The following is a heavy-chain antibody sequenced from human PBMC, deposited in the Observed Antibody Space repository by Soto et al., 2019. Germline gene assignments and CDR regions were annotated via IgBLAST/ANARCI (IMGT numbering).Heavy chain of an antibody. CDR3: ARDNSGYSPIDY. Sequence: ASVNVSCKASGYTFTSYAMHWVRQAPGQRLEWMGWMNAGNGNTKYSQKFQGRVTITRDTSASTAYMELSSLTSEDTAVYYCARDNSGYSPIDYWGQGALVTVS. V-gene: IGHV1-3*01. CDR2: MNAGNGNT. CDR1: GYTFTSYA. D-gene: IGHD3-22*01. J-gene: IGHJ4*02.